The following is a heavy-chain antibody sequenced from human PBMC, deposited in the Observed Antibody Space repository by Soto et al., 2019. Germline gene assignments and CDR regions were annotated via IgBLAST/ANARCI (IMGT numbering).Heavy chain of an antibody. CDR2: IYWDDDE. Sequence: QITLKESGPPLVKPTQTLTLTCTFSGFSLSTRGVGVGWIRQPPGKALEWLALIYWDDDEGYSPSLKSRLTISKDTSKTQVVLTMTSMDPVDTATYYCAHRPRGDCYHFDYWGQGALVTVSS. J-gene: IGHJ4*02. CDR1: GFSLSTRGVG. V-gene: IGHV2-5*02. CDR3: AHRPRGDCYHFDY. D-gene: IGHD2-21*02.